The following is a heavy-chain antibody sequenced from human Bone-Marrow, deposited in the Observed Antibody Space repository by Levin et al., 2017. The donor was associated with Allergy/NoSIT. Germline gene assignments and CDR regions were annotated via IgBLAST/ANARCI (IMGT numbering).Heavy chain of an antibody. CDR2: ISGYGTNT. CDR1: GFSFSNYA. CDR3: AKGWLQTDFFDY. V-gene: IGHV3-23*01. Sequence: QPGGSLRLSCAASGFSFSNYATSWVRQAPGKGLEWVSTISGYGTNTFYADSMRGRFTISKDNSKNQLYLQINSLRLEDTAVYYCAKGWLQTDFFDYWGQGTLVTVSS. J-gene: IGHJ4*02. D-gene: IGHD5-24*01.